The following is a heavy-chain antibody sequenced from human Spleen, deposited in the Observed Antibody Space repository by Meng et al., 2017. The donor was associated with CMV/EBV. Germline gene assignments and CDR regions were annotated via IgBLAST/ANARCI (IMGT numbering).Heavy chain of an antibody. Sequence: GESLKISCAASGFTFSSYSMNWVRQAPGKGLEWVSYISSSSSTIYYADSVKGRFTISRDNAKNSLYLQMNSLRAEDSAVYYCAGDQLLWFGELSFWGQGTPVTVSS. CDR1: GFTFSSYS. CDR3: AGDQLLWFGELSF. V-gene: IGHV3-48*04. D-gene: IGHD3-10*01. J-gene: IGHJ4*02. CDR2: ISSSSSTI.